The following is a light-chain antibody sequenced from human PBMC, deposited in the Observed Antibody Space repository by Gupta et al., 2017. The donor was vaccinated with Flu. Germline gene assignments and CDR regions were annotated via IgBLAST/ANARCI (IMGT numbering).Light chain of an antibody. CDR1: QGISSY. CDR3: QQANSFPIT. V-gene: IGKV1-9*01. CDR2: AAS. Sequence: DIQLTQSPSFLSASVGDRVTITCRASQGISSYLAWYQQKPGKAPNLLIYAASTLQSGVPTKFSGSGSGTEFTLTINSLQPEDFATYYCQQANSFPITFGGGTKVEIE. J-gene: IGKJ4*01.